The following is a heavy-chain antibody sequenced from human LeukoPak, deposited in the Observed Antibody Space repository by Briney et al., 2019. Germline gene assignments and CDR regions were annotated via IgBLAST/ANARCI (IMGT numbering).Heavy chain of an antibody. CDR2: INPNSGGT. Sequence: ASVKVSCKASGYTFTGYYVHWVRQAPGQGLEWMGWINPNSGGTNYAQKFQGRVTMTRGTSISTAYMELSRLRSVDTAVYYCARDSYGDYPYYYYGMDVWGQGTTVTVYS. CDR1: GYTFTGYY. J-gene: IGHJ6*02. V-gene: IGHV1-2*02. D-gene: IGHD4-17*01. CDR3: ARDSYGDYPYYYYGMDV.